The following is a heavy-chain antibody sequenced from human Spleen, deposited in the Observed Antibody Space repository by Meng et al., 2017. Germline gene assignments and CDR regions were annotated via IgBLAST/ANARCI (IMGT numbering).Heavy chain of an antibody. Sequence: VQLQQWGAGMLKPSETLSLTCAVYSGSYWNWIRQPPGKGLEWIGEINHSGSTNYNPSLKSRVTISVDTSKNQFSLNLIPVIAADTAVYYCARGSVAGRIDYWGQGTLVTVSS. V-gene: IGHV4-34*01. D-gene: IGHD6-19*01. J-gene: IGHJ4*02. CDR1: SGSY. CDR3: ARGSVAGRIDY. CDR2: INHSGST.